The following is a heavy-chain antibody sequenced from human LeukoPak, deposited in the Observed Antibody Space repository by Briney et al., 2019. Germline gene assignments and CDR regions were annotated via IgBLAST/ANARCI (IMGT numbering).Heavy chain of an antibody. V-gene: IGHV5-51*01. J-gene: IGHJ3*02. Sequence: GESLKISCKGSGYNFARYWIGWVRQMPGKGLEWMGVIYPGDSDTRYSPSFQGQVTISADKSTSTAYVQWRSLKASDTAMYYCAMSTIIVAGWAFDIWGQGTMVTVSS. CDR3: AMSTIIVAGWAFDI. CDR1: GYNFARYW. CDR2: IYPGDSDT. D-gene: IGHD3-22*01.